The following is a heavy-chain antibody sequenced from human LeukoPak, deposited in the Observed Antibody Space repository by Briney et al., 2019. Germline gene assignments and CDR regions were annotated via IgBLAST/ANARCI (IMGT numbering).Heavy chain of an antibody. Sequence: SVKVSCKASGGTFCSTVISWLRQAPGQGLEWMGGSIPIFGRTNYAQKFQGRVTITTDESTGTAYMELSSLRSEDTAVYYCARDVFSRDPHYGGPVHDWGQGTLVTVSS. CDR2: SIPIFGRT. CDR3: ARDVFSRDPHYGGPVHD. D-gene: IGHD4/OR15-4a*01. V-gene: IGHV1-69*05. J-gene: IGHJ4*02. CDR1: GGTFCSTV.